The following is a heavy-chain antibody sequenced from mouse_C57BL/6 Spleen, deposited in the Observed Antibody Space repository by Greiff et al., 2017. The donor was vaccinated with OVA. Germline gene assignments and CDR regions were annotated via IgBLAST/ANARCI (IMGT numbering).Heavy chain of an antibody. V-gene: IGHV1-69*01. CDR3: ARGSSPAWFAY. J-gene: IGHJ3*01. CDR1: GYTFTSYW. D-gene: IGHD1-1*01. CDR2: IDPSDSYT. Sequence: QVQLQQPGAELVMPGASVKLSCKASGYTFTSYWMHWVKQRPGQGLEWIGEIDPSDSYTNYNQKFKGKSTLTVDKSSSTAYMQLSSLTSEDSAVYYCARGSSPAWFAYWGQGTLVTVSA.